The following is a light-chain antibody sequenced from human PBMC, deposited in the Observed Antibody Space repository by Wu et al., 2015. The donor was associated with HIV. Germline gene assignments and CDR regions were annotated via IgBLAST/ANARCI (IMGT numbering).Light chain of an antibody. Sequence: EIVLTQSPATLSLSPGESATLSCRASQSVSSIYLAWFQQKPGQPPRLLVYDASKRATGIPARFSGSGSGADFTLTISSLQPEDFAVYYCQQDYNLPITFGQGTRLEIK. CDR1: QSVSSIY. CDR3: QQDYNLPIT. J-gene: IGKJ5*01. CDR2: DAS. V-gene: IGKV3/OR2-268*02.